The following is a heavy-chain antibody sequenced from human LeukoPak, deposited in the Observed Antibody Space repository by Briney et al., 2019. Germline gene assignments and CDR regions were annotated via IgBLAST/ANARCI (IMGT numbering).Heavy chain of an antibody. CDR3: VRDVGAVRGEVYFDY. Sequence: GGSLRLSCAASGFTLSTFAMHWVRLSPGKGLEWVSSITGSGPYILYADSVKRRFTISRDNTKNLLYLEMNSLRAEDTAMYYCVRDVGAVRGEVYFDYWGQGTLVTVSS. CDR2: ITGSGPYI. J-gene: IGHJ4*02. D-gene: IGHD3-16*01. V-gene: IGHV3-21*06. CDR1: GFTLSTFA.